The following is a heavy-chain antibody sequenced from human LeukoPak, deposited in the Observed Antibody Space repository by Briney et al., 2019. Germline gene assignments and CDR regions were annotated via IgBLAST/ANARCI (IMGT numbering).Heavy chain of an antibody. CDR3: ARIFILSGFSSYLDH. CDR2: IYLSGTN. D-gene: IGHD3-9*01. J-gene: IGHJ4*02. Sequence: SETLSLICSVSGNSISSGYYWGWIRQTPGKGLEWIGNIYLSGTNYYNPSLKSRVTISVDPSKNQFSLKLSSVTAADTAVYFCARIFILSGFSSYLDHWGQGTLVTVSS. V-gene: IGHV4-38-2*02. CDR1: GNSISSGYY.